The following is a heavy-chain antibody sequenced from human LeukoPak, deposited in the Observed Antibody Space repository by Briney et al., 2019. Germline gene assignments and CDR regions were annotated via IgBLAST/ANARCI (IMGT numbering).Heavy chain of an antibody. V-gene: IGHV3-64D*06. Sequence: QPGGSLRVSCSVSGFTFSTYVMHWVRQAPGKGLEYVSAISSNGDNTYYADSVKGRFTISRDNSKNTLYLQMSSLRADDTAVYYCVRGTGYWGQGTLVTVSS. J-gene: IGHJ4*02. CDR3: VRGTGY. CDR2: ISSNGDNT. CDR1: GFTFSTYV.